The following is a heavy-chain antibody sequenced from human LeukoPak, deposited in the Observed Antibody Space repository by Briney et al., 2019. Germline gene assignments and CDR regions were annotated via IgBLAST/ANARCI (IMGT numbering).Heavy chain of an antibody. CDR3: AKGAITMVRGVLFDY. J-gene: IGHJ4*02. CDR1: GFTFSSYW. Sequence: PGGSLRLSCAASGFTFSSYWMSWVRQAPGKGLEWVANIKQDGSEKYYVDSVKGRFTISRDNAKNSLYLQMNSLRAEDTAVYYCAKGAITMVRGVLFDYWGQGTLVTVSS. CDR2: IKQDGSEK. V-gene: IGHV3-7*03. D-gene: IGHD3-10*01.